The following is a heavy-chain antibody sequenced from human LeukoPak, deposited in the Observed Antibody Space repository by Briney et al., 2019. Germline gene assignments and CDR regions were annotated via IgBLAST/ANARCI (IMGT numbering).Heavy chain of an antibody. D-gene: IGHD2-2*01. J-gene: IGHJ5*02. V-gene: IGHV1-2*02. CDR3: ARDGIVVVPAAISKPYNWFDP. CDR2: INPNSGGT. CDR1: GYTFTGYY. Sequence: GASVKVSCKASGYTFTGYYMHWVRQAPGQGLEWMGLINPNSGGTNYAQKFQGRVTMTRETSISTAYMELSRLRSDDTAVYYCARDGIVVVPAAISKPYNWFDPWGQGTLVTVSS.